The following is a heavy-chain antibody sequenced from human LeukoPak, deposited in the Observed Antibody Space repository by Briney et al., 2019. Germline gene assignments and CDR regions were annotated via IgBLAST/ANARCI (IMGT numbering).Heavy chain of an antibody. CDR3: ARHVSYGPAFDY. Sequence: PSETLSLTCAVSGYSISSGYYWGWIRQPPGKGLEWIGSIYHSGSTYYNPSLKSRATISVDTSKNQFSLKLSSVTAADTAVYYCARHVSYGPAFDYWGQGTLVTVSS. V-gene: IGHV4-38-2*01. CDR1: GYSISSGYY. D-gene: IGHD5-18*01. CDR2: IYHSGST. J-gene: IGHJ4*02.